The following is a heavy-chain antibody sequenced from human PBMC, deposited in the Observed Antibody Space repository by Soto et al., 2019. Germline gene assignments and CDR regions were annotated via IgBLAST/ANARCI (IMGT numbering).Heavy chain of an antibody. Sequence: PSETLSLTCTVSGGSISSYYWSWIRQPPGKGLEWIGFISYSGSTYYNASLKSRVTISVDRSKNQFSLKLSSVTAADTAVYYCARVPDRWGQGTLVTVSS. CDR2: ISYSGST. D-gene: IGHD2-2*01. CDR1: GGSISSYY. J-gene: IGHJ5*02. CDR3: ARVPDR. V-gene: IGHV4-59*12.